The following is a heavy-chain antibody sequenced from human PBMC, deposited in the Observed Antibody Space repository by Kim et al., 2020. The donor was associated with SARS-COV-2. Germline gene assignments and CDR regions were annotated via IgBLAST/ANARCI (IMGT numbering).Heavy chain of an antibody. D-gene: IGHD6-19*01. CDR3: ASLTSAVADYYYGMDV. CDR2: IWDDGSNK. CDR1: GFTFSSYG. J-gene: IGHJ6*02. V-gene: IGHV3-33*01. Sequence: GGSLRLSCAASGFTFSSYGMHWVRQAPGKGLEWVAVIWDDGSNKYYADAVKGRFTISRDNYKNTLYLHMNRLRDEDTAVYYCASLTSAVADYYYGMDVWGQGTTVTVS.